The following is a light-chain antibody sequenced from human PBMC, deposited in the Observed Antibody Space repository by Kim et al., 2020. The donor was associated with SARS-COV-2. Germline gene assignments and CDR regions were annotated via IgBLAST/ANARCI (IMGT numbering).Light chain of an antibody. CDR3: QQLNYNPLT. CDR2: DAS. J-gene: IGKJ4*01. Sequence: GSVGDRVTITCRASQDISSSFAWYQQKPGKAPNLLIYDASTLQSGVPSRFSGSGSGTEFALTISSLQPEDFATYYCQQLNYNPLTFGGGTKVDIK. CDR1: QDISSS. V-gene: IGKV1-9*01.